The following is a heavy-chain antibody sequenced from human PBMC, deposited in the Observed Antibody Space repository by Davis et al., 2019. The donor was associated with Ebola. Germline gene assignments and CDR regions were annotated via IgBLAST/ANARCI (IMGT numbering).Heavy chain of an antibody. Sequence: GESLNIPCAASGFTFSGSAMHWVRQASGKGLEWVGRIRSKANSYATAYAASVKGRFTISRDDSKNTAYLQMNSLKTEDTAVYYCSIAAAGTNDYWGQGTLVTVSS. CDR3: SIAAAGTNDY. CDR1: GFTFSGSA. V-gene: IGHV3-73*01. J-gene: IGHJ4*02. CDR2: IRSKANSYAT. D-gene: IGHD6-13*01.